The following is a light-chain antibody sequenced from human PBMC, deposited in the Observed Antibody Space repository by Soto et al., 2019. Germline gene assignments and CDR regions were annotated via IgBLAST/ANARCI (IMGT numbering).Light chain of an antibody. CDR1: SSDVGSYNL. CDR2: DVT. V-gene: IGLV2-23*02. CDR3: CSYTNSRTWL. J-gene: IGLJ3*02. Sequence: QSALPQPASVSGSPRQSSTISCTGTSSDVGSYNLVSWYQQHPGKAPKLIIYDVTKRPSGVSNRFSGSKSGNTASLTISGLQADDEAHYYCCSYTNSRTWLFGGGTKLTVL.